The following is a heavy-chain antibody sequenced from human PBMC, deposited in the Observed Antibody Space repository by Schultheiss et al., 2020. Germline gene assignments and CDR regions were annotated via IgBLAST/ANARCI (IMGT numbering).Heavy chain of an antibody. J-gene: IGHJ3*02. Sequence: GGSLRLSCAASGFTFSSYAMSWVRQAPGKGLEWVSAISGSGGSTYYADSVKGRFTISRDNSKNTLYLQMNSLRAEDTAVYYCAKTLSKRGYCSSTSCRRSDAFDIWGQGTMVTVS. CDR2: ISGSGGST. D-gene: IGHD2-2*01. CDR3: AKTLSKRGYCSSTSCRRSDAFDI. CDR1: GFTFSSYA. V-gene: IGHV3-23*01.